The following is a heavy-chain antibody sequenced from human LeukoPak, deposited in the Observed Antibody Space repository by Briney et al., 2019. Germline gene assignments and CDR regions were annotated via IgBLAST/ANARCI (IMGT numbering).Heavy chain of an antibody. D-gene: IGHD6-13*01. V-gene: IGHV3-53*01. CDR3: AGSADGEYFQH. CDR1: GFTVKSNF. Sequence: GGSLRLSCAAPGFTVKSNFMSWVRQAPGKGLEWVSVIYSGGNTYYADSVKGRFIISRDNSKNTLYLEMNSLRAEDTAGYCCAGSADGEYFQHWGQGTLVTVSS. J-gene: IGHJ1*01. CDR2: IYSGGNT.